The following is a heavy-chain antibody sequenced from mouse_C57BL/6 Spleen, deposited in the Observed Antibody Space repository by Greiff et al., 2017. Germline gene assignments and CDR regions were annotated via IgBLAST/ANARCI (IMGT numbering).Heavy chain of an antibody. Sequence: VQLQQPGAELVKPGASVTMSCKASGYTFTSYWITWVKQRPGQGLGWIGDLYPGSGSTNYNEKFKSKATLTVDTSSSTAYMQLSSLTSEDSAVYYGARWITTVVTHDYWGQGTTLTVSS. V-gene: IGHV1-55*01. J-gene: IGHJ2*01. CDR2: LYPGSGST. CDR3: ARWITTVVTHDY. CDR1: GYTFTSYW. D-gene: IGHD1-1*01.